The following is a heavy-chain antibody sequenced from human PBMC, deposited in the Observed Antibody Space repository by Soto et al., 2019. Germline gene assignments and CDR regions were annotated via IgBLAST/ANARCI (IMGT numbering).Heavy chain of an antibody. D-gene: IGHD2-8*01. CDR3: ARQYGYYYYYYMDV. CDR2: IYYSGST. J-gene: IGHJ6*03. Sequence: SETLSLTCTVSGGSISSYYWSWIRQPPGKGLEWIGYIYYSGSTNYNPSLKSRVTISVDTSKNQFSLKLSSVTAADTAVYYCARQYGYYYYYYMDVWAKGTTVNRLL. V-gene: IGHV4-59*01. CDR1: GGSISSYY.